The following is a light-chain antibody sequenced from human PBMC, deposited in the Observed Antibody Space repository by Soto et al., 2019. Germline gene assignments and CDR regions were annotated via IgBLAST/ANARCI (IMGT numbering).Light chain of an antibody. Sequence: IQVTQSPSSLCASVGDRVTITCRASQDISSYLAWYQQKPGKAPTLLIYAASTLQSGVPSRFSGSGFGTDFTLTISSLQAEDFASYYCQQLRSYPSTFGGGTKVEIK. CDR3: QQLRSYPST. CDR1: QDISSY. CDR2: AAS. V-gene: IGKV1-9*01. J-gene: IGKJ4*01.